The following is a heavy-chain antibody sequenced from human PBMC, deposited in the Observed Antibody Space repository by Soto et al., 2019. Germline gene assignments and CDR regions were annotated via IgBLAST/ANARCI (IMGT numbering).Heavy chain of an antibody. D-gene: IGHD5-18*01. CDR1: GGSISVSY. V-gene: IGHV4-4*07. Sequence: LSLTCSVSGGSISVSYWSWIRQSPGKGLEWIGRIYSSGSTDYNPSLKSRVTMSVDTSKNHFSLKLSSVTAADTAVYYSARDIGSYTYGEGYWGQGTLVTVSS. J-gene: IGHJ4*02. CDR2: IYSSGST. CDR3: ARDIGSYTYGEGY.